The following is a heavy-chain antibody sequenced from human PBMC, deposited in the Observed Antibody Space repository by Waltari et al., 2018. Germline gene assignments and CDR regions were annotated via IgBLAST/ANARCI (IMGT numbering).Heavy chain of an antibody. CDR2: MNPNIGNT. D-gene: IGHD2-15*01. Sequence: QVQLVQSGAEVKKPGASVKVSCQASGYTFTSYDINWVRQATGQGLEWMGWMNPNIGNTGYAQKFQGRVTMTRNTSISTAYMELSSLRSEDTAVYYCARSCSGGSCYPNWFDPWGQGTLVTVSS. CDR1: GYTFTSYD. J-gene: IGHJ5*02. V-gene: IGHV1-8*01. CDR3: ARSCSGGSCYPNWFDP.